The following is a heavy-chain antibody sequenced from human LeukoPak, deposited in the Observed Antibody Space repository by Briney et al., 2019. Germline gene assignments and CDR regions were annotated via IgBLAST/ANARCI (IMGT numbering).Heavy chain of an antibody. CDR3: ARGFDHYDGSGYEDDAEYFKF. CDR2: IIPVLART. D-gene: IGHD3-22*01. Sequence: SVKVACKASGGTVSSYVISWVRQAPGQGLEWMGRIIPVLARTNYAQKFQGRVTMTADRSTSTVYMELSSLRSEDTAVYYCARGFDHYDGSGYEDDAEYFKFWGQGTLVTVSS. J-gene: IGHJ1*01. V-gene: IGHV1-69*04. CDR1: GGTVSSYV.